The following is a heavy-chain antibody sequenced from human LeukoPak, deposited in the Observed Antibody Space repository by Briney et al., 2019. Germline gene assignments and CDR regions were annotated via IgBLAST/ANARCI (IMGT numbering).Heavy chain of an antibody. J-gene: IGHJ3*02. CDR1: GYTFTSYD. Sequence: ASVKVSCKASGYTFTSYDINWVRQATGQGLEWMGWMNPNSGNTGCAQKFQGRVTITRNTSISTAYMELSSLRSEDTAVYYCARGLYGSGSYSGSDAFDIWGQGTMVTVSS. D-gene: IGHD3-10*01. CDR2: MNPNSGNT. V-gene: IGHV1-8*03. CDR3: ARGLYGSGSYSGSDAFDI.